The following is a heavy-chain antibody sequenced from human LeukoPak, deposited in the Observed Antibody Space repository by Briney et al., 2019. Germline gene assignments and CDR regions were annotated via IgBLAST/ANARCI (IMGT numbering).Heavy chain of an antibody. D-gene: IGHD3-22*01. V-gene: IGHV3-23*01. CDR3: AKNGVRCDSRGYFDY. CDR2: ISGSGGST. CDR1: GFTFSSYA. J-gene: IGHJ4*02. Sequence: GGSLRLSCAASGFTFSSYAMSWVRQAPGKGLEWVSAISGSGGSTYYADSVKGRFTISRDNSKNTLYLQMNSLRAEDTAVYYCAKNGVRCDSRGYFDYWGQGTLVTVSS.